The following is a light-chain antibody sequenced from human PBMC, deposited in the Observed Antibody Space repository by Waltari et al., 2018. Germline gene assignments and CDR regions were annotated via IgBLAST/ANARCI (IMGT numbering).Light chain of an antibody. CDR3: HQYGSSPRT. Sequence: EIVLTQSPGTLSLSPGERATLSCGASQSVTSSSLAWYQQKPGQAPRLLMYDASNRAAGIPDRFSGSGSGTDFTLIISRLDPEDFAVYYCHQYGSSPRTFGQGTKVEIK. V-gene: IGKV3-20*01. CDR1: QSVTSSS. CDR2: DAS. J-gene: IGKJ1*01.